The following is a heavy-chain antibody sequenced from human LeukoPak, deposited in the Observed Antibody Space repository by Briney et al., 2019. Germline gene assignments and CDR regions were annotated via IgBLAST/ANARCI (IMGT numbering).Heavy chain of an antibody. CDR3: ARVYFWSGYFDY. D-gene: IGHD3-3*01. CDR2: ISSNGATT. J-gene: IGHJ4*02. Sequence: GGSLRPSCVASGFTFSSYAMHWVRQAPGKGLEYVSAISSNGATTYYANSVKGRFSISRDNSKNTVYLQMGSLRAEDMAVYYCARVYFWSGYFDYWGQGTLVTVSS. CDR1: GFTFSSYA. V-gene: IGHV3-64*01.